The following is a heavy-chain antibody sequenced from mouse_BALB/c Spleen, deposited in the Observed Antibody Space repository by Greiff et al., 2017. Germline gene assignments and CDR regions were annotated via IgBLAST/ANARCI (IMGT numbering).Heavy chain of an antibody. CDR2: INPSNGGT. CDR1: GYTFTSYY. D-gene: IGHD3-3*01. V-gene: IGHV1S81*02. J-gene: IGHJ3*01. Sequence: QVQLQQPGAELVKPGASVKLSCKASGYTFTSYYMYWVKQRPGQGLEWIGEINPSNGGTNFNEKFKSKATLTVDKSSSTAYMQLSSLTSEDSAVYYCTRGDGKGFAYWGQGTLVTVSA. CDR3: TRGDGKGFAY.